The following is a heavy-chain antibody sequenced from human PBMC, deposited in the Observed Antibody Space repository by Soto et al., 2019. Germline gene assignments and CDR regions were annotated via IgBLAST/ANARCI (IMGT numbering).Heavy chain of an antibody. CDR2: TRNKANSYTT. J-gene: IGHJ3*02. D-gene: IGHD2-15*01. CDR1: GFTFSDHY. Sequence: GSLRLSCAASGFTFSDHYMDWVRQAPGKGLEWVGRTRNKANSYTTEYAASVKGRFTISRDDSKNSLYLQMNSLKTEDTAVYYCARYCSGGSCYFGAFDIWGQGTMVTVSS. V-gene: IGHV3-72*01. CDR3: ARYCSGGSCYFGAFDI.